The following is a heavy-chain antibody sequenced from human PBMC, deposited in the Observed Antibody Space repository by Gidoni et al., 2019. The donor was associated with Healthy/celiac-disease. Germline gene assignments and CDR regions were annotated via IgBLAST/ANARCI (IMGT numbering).Heavy chain of an antibody. CDR1: GGTFSSYA. V-gene: IGHV1-69*06. J-gene: IGHJ6*03. Sequence: QVQLVQSGAVVKKPGSSVEVSCKASGGTFSSYAISWVRQAPGQGLAWMGGIIPTFGTANYAQRFQGGVTCTADKSPSTAYMELSSLRSEDTAVYYWARDLQYYDFSNGGNYYYYYYIDVWGKGTTVTVSS. D-gene: IGHD3-3*01. CDR2: IIPTFGTA. CDR3: ARDLQYYDFSNGGNYYYYYYIDV.